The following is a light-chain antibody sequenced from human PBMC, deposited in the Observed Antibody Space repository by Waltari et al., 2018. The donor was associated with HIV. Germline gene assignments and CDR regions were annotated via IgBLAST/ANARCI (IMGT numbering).Light chain of an antibody. Sequence: QSALTQPPSASGSPGQSVTISCTGTNSDIGNFDYVAWYQQHPGKPPKLIISEVYKRPSGVPNRFSGSKSGNTAYLTVSGLQAEDEADYYCSSYATTNDFYVLFGGGTKLTVL. J-gene: IGLJ2*01. V-gene: IGLV2-8*01. CDR3: SSYATTNDFYVL. CDR1: NSDIGNFDY. CDR2: EVY.